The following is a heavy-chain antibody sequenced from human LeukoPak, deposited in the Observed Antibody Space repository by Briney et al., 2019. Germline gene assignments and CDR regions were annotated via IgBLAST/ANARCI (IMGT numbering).Heavy chain of an antibody. V-gene: IGHV4-30-2*01. D-gene: IGHD7-27*01. CDR1: GGSISSGSCS. Sequence: NPSETLSLTCAVSGGSISSGSCSWSWIRQPPGKGLEWIGYIYPRGSTYYNPSLKSRVILSLDKSANQFSLNLSSVTAADTAVYYCARFSPRAMGNYLDFWGQGTLVTVSS. CDR2: IYPRGST. J-gene: IGHJ4*02. CDR3: ARFSPRAMGNYLDF.